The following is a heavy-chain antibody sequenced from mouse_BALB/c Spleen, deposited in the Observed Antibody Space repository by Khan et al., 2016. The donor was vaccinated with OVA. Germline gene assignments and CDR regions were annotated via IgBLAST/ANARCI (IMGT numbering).Heavy chain of an antibody. Sequence: VRLQQSGPELVNPGASVKMSCKASGYSFTNYIIHWVKQKPGQGLEWIGYINPYNDGTKYNETFKGMATLTSDKSSSTAYMELSGLTSEDSALSYCERDYGRSFWVADWGQATLVTVSA. CDR1: GYSFTNYI. CDR3: ERDYGRSFWVAD. D-gene: IGHD1-1*01. J-gene: IGHJ3*01. V-gene: IGHV1S136*01. CDR2: INPYNDGT.